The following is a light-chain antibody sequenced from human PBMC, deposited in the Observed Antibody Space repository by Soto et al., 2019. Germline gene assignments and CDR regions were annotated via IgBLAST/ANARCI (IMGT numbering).Light chain of an antibody. Sequence: QLVLAQPPSASGSPGQSVTISCTGSGSDIGAYKFVSWYQQHPGKAPKLMIFGVTERPSGVPDRFSGSKSGNTASLTVSGLQADDEAIYYCYSYAGRNIWVFGGGTKLTVL. CDR1: GSDIGAYKF. J-gene: IGLJ3*02. V-gene: IGLV2-8*01. CDR2: GVT. CDR3: YSYAGRNIWV.